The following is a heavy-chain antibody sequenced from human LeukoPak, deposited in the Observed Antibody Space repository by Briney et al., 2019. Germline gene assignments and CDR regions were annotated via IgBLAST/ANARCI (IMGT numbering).Heavy chain of an antibody. CDR3: ARVVPIVATIRDFDY. CDR1: GYTFTSYG. Sequence: GASVKVSCKASGYTFTSYGISWVRQAPGQGLEWMGWISAYIGNTNYAQKLQGRVTMTTDTSTSTAYMELRSLRSDDTAVYYCARVVPIVATIRDFDYWGQGTLVTVSS. J-gene: IGHJ4*02. CDR2: ISAYIGNT. D-gene: IGHD5-12*01. V-gene: IGHV1-18*01.